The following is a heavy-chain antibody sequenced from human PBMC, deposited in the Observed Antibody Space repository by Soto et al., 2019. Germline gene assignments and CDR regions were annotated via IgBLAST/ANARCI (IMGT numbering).Heavy chain of an antibody. CDR1: GFTFGTYW. CDR2: VKSDGIGA. V-gene: IGHV3-74*01. CDR3: ARAYNDNPSGFDY. D-gene: IGHD3-22*01. J-gene: IGHJ4*02. Sequence: PVGSLRLSCAASGFTFGTYWMHWFREPPGRGLVWVSRVKSDGIGANYADSVMGRFTISRDNAKNTVFLQMNGLRAEDTAIYYCARAYNDNPSGFDYWGLGTPVTVSS.